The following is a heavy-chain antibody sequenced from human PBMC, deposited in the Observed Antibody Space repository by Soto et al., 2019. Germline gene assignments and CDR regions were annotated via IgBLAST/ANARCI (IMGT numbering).Heavy chain of an antibody. Sequence: SETLSLTCTVSGGSISSGDYYWTWIRQHPGKGLEWIGHIYYSGSTYYNPSLKSRVTISVDTSKNQFSLKLSSGTAADTAVYYCARDLRYCSRTSCYGATWVDPWGQGTLVTVSS. V-gene: IGHV4-31*03. D-gene: IGHD2-2*01. CDR1: GGSISSGDYY. J-gene: IGHJ5*02. CDR2: IYYSGST. CDR3: ARDLRYCSRTSCYGATWVDP.